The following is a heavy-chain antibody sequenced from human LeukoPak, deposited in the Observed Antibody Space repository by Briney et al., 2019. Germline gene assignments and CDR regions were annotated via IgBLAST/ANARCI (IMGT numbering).Heavy chain of an antibody. CDR1: EFTFSNYW. J-gene: IGHJ4*02. CDR2: IKQEGSET. Sequence: QSGGSLRLSCAASEFTFSNYWMSWVRQAPGKGLEWVANIKQEGSETYSVDSVKGRFTISRDNAKNSLYLQMNSLRAEDTAVYYCARDHYSFGWYFDYWGQGVLVTVSS. V-gene: IGHV3-7*01. D-gene: IGHD5-18*01. CDR3: ARDHYSFGWYFDY.